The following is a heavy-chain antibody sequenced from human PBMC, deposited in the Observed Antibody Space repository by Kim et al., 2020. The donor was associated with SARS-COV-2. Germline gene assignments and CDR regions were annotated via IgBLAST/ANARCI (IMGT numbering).Heavy chain of an antibody. Sequence: SETLSLTCAVYGGSFSGYYWSWIRQPPGKGLEWIGEINHSGSTNYNPSLKSRVTISVDTSKNQFSLKLSSVTAADTAVYYCARGPPQYYDYIWGSYRYTGGKLDAFDIWGQGTMVTVSS. V-gene: IGHV4-34*01. CDR2: INHSGST. CDR3: ARGPPQYYDYIWGSYRYTGGKLDAFDI. J-gene: IGHJ3*02. CDR1: GGSFSGYY. D-gene: IGHD3-16*02.